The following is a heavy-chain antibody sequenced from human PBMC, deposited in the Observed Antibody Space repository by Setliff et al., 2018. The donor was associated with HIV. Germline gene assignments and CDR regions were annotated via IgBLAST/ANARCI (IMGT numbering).Heavy chain of an antibody. CDR3: ARDGLRGYSYGIGWHIEV. J-gene: IGHJ2*01. Sequence: PSETLSLTCTVSGGSICRGGYYRNWIRQLPGQGLEWMGYISHSGGTYYNPSLEGRVSLSVDTSKNQFSLHLSSVTAADTAVYFCARDGLRGYSYGIGWHIEVWGRGTLVTVSS. CDR1: GGSICRGGYY. V-gene: IGHV4-31*03. D-gene: IGHD5-18*01. CDR2: ISHSGGT.